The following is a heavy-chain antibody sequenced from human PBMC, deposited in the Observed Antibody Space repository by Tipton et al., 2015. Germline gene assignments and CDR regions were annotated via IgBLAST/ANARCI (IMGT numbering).Heavy chain of an antibody. CDR3: AREAYGSFYS. CDR2: IKPDGSEK. J-gene: IGHJ4*02. Sequence: VQLVQSGGGLVQSGGSLRLSCAASGFTFSDYWMSWVRQAPGKGLEWVANIKPDGSEKSYLDSVKDRFTISRDNARNSLYLQVNSLTAEEAAVYFCAREAYGSFYSWGQGSLVTVSS. CDR1: GFTFSDYW. D-gene: IGHD4-17*01. V-gene: IGHV3-7*01.